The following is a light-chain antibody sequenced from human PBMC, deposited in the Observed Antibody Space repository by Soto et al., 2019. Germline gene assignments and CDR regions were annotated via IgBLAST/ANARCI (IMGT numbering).Light chain of an antibody. J-gene: IGLJ2*01. Sequence: QSALTQPASVSGSPGQSVTIPCTGTSSDVGNYNLVSWYQHHPGKAPKLMISEVTKRPSGVPNRFSGSKSGNTASLTISGLQAEDEAEYYCCSYAGSSAVVFGVGTKLTVL. CDR3: CSYAGSSAVV. CDR1: SSDVGNYNL. CDR2: EVT. V-gene: IGLV2-23*02.